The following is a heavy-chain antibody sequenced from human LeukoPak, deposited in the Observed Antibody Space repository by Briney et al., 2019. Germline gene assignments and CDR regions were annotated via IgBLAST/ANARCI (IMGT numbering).Heavy chain of an antibody. V-gene: IGHV3-21*01. D-gene: IGHD6-25*01. CDR2: ISSSSSYI. CDR1: GFTFSSYS. Sequence: SGGSLRLSCAASGFTFSSYSMNWVRQAPGKGLEWVSSISSSSSYIYYADSVKGRFTISRDNAKNSLYLQMNSLRAEDTAVYYCARDAAYYYYYMDVWGKGTTVTVSS. CDR3: ARDAAYYYYYMDV. J-gene: IGHJ6*03.